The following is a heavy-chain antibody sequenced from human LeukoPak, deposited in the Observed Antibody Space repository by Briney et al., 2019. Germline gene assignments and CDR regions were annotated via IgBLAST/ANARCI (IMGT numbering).Heavy chain of an antibody. CDR1: GYTCTSYD. J-gene: IGHJ4*02. Sequence: ASVKVSCKASGYTCTSYDIIWVRQASGQGLEWMGWMNPNSGHTGYAQKFQGRVTMTRTTSISTAYMELTSLTSEDSAVYYCARSIVGVRKRNDYWGQGTLVTVSS. CDR3: ARSIVGVRKRNDY. CDR2: MNPNSGHT. V-gene: IGHV1-8*01. D-gene: IGHD1-26*01.